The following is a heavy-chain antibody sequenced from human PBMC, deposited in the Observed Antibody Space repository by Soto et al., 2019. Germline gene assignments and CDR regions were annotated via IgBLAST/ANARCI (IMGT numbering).Heavy chain of an antibody. CDR1: GFTFSTYA. CDR3: ARPVEPFYYYGMDV. J-gene: IGHJ6*02. V-gene: IGHV3-30-3*01. Sequence: GGSLRLSCAASGFTFSTYAMEWVRQAPGKGLDWVALISYDGNNKYYADSVKGRFTISRDNSKNTLYLEMNSLRPEDTALYYCARPVEPFYYYGMDVWGQGTTVTVSS. CDR2: ISYDGNNK.